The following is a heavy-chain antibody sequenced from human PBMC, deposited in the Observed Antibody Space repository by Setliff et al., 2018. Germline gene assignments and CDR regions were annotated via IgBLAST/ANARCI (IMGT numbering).Heavy chain of an antibody. CDR2: ISGHNKKT. CDR3: ARGVAGASPNYYYMDA. V-gene: IGHV1-18*04. Sequence: ASVQVSCKASGYTFTRYYMYWVRQAPGQGLEWMGWISGHNKKTKYAQKVQGRVTMTTDKSTSTAYMELKSLKSDDTAMYFCARGVAGASPNYYYMDAWGRGTTVTVSS. J-gene: IGHJ6*03. D-gene: IGHD6-19*01. CDR1: GYTFTRYY.